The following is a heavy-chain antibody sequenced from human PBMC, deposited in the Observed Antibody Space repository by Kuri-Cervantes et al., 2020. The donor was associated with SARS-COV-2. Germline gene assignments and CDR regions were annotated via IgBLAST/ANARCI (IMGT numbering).Heavy chain of an antibody. CDR1: GYTFTSYA. CDR2: INAGNGNT. CDR3: ARDRGQQLGYYYYYYGMDV. J-gene: IGHJ6*02. Sequence: ASVKVSCKASGYTFTSYAMHWVRQAPGQRLEWMGWINAGNGNTKYSQKFQGRVTITRDTSASTAYMELSSLRSEDTAVYYCARDRGQQLGYYYYYYGMDVWGQGTTVTVSS. V-gene: IGHV1-3*01. D-gene: IGHD6-13*01.